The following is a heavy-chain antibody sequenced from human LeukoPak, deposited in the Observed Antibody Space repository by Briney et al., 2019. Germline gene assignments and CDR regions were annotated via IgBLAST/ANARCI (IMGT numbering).Heavy chain of an antibody. CDR1: GFTFSSYA. D-gene: IGHD4-17*01. V-gene: IGHV3-30*04. CDR2: ISYDGSNK. Sequence: GGSLRLSCAASGFTFSSYAMHWVRQAPGKGLEWVAVISYDGSNKYYADSVKGRFTISRDNSKNTLYLQMNSLRAEDTAVYYCARGRDYVGRFDYYYYYMDVWGKGTTVTVSS. J-gene: IGHJ6*03. CDR3: ARGRDYVGRFDYYYYYMDV.